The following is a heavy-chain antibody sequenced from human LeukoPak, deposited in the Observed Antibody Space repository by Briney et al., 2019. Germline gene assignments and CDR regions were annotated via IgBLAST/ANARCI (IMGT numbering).Heavy chain of an antibody. D-gene: IGHD6-13*01. V-gene: IGHV1-8*01. CDR3: ARDLGRASSWYFNLRY. CDR1: GYTFTSYD. CDR2: MNPNSGNT. Sequence: ASVKVSCKASGYTFTSYDINWVRQATGQGLEWMGWMNPNSGNTGYAQKFQGRVTITRNTSISTAYMELSSLRSEDTAVYYCARDLGRASSWYFNLRYWGQGTLVTVSS. J-gene: IGHJ4*02.